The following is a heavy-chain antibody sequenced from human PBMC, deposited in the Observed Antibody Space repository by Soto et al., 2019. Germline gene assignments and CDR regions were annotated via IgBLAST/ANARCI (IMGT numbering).Heavy chain of an antibody. J-gene: IGHJ4*02. Sequence: GGSLRLSCAASGFTFSSYAMHWVRQAPGKGLEWVAVISYDGSNKYYADSVKGRFTISRDNSKNTLYLQMNSLRAEDTAVYYCARGTMQPRRGLHYWGQGTLVTVSS. CDR1: GFTFSSYA. CDR3: ARGTMQPRRGLHY. V-gene: IGHV3-30-3*01. D-gene: IGHD1-7*01. CDR2: ISYDGSNK.